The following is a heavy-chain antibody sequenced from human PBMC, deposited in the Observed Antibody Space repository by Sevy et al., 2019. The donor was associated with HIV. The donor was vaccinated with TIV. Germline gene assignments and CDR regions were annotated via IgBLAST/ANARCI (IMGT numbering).Heavy chain of an antibody. CDR2: ICGSGHST. CDR3: AKEGIFWSGRDAFDI. V-gene: IGHV3-23*01. D-gene: IGHD3-3*01. Sequence: GGSLRLSCAASGFIFSSFAMSWVRQAPGKGLEWVSAICGSGHSTYNADSVKGRFTISRDISKNTLYLQMNSLRAEDTAVYYCAKEGIFWSGRDAFDIWGQGTTVTVSS. J-gene: IGHJ3*02. CDR1: GFIFSSFA.